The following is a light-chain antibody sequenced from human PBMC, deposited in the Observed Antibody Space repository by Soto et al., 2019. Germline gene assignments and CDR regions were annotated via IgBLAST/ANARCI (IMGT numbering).Light chain of an antibody. CDR3: QQRSNWPLT. CDR1: QTISSW. V-gene: IGKV1-5*03. J-gene: IGKJ5*01. Sequence: DIQMTQSPSTLSGSVGDRVTITCRASQTISSWLAWYQQKPGKAPKRLIYKASTLKSGVPSRFIGSGSVTEFTLTISSLQPDDFAPYSCQQRSNWPLTLGQGIRLE. CDR2: KAS.